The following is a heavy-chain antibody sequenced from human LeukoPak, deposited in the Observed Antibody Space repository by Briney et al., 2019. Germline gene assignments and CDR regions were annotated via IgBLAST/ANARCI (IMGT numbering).Heavy chain of an antibody. Sequence: SETLYLTCTVSGGSISSYYWTWIRQSPEKGLEWIGYIYDTGSTRYNPSLESRATISVDPSKNQFSLELSAVTAADTAVYYCARLTTRPGGIRPLILDYWGQGTLVTVSS. CDR2: IYDTGST. CDR3: ARLTTRPGGIRPLILDY. J-gene: IGHJ4*02. V-gene: IGHV4-59*01. D-gene: IGHD3-16*01. CDR1: GGSISSYY.